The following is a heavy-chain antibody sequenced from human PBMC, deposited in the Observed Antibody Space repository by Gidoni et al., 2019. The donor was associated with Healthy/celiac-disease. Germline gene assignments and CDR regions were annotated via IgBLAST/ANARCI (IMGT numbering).Heavy chain of an antibody. CDR3: ARSYGGYYYDSSGYYGS. D-gene: IGHD3-22*01. V-gene: IGHV1-69*01. Sequence: QVQLVQSGAEVKKPGSSVKVSCKASGGTFSSYAISWVRQAPGQGLEWMGGIIPIFGTANYAQKFQGRVTITADESTSTAYMELSSLRSEDTAVYYCARSYGGYYYDSSGYYGSWGQGTLVTVSS. J-gene: IGHJ4*02. CDR2: IIPIFGTA. CDR1: GGTFSSYA.